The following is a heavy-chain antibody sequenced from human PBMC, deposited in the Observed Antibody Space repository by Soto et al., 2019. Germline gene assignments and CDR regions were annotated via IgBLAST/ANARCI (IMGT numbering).Heavy chain of an antibody. CDR1: GGSISSGGYY. V-gene: IGHV4-31*03. CDR3: ARVAGAGTDFDY. CDR2: IYYSGST. Sequence: SETLSLTCTVSGGSISSGGYYWSWIRQHPGKGLEWIGYIYYSGSTYYNPSLKSRVTISVDTSKNQFSLKLSSVTAADTAVYDCARVAGAGTDFDYWGQGTLVTVSS. J-gene: IGHJ4*02. D-gene: IGHD6-19*01.